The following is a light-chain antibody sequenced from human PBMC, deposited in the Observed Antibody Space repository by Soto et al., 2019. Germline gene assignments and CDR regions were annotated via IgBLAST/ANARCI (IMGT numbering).Light chain of an antibody. CDR3: QVWDSSSNHRV. V-gene: IGLV3-21*02. CDR1: NIGIKS. CDR2: DDT. J-gene: IGLJ3*02. Sequence: SYELTQPPSVSVAPGQTARLTCGGDNIGIKSVHWYRQKPGQAPVVVVYDDTERPSGIPERLSGSNSGDMATLTISGVEAGDEAAYYCQVWDSSSNHRVFGGGTKLTVL.